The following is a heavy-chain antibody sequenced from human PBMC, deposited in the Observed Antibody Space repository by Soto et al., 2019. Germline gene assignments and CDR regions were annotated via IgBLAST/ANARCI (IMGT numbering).Heavy chain of an antibody. CDR3: ATWVDYGDFEGFYF. CDR2: VDSNGGGS. V-gene: IGHV1-2*04. Sequence: ASVKVSCKTSGYSFTDYKLHWVRQAPGQGLEWMGWVDSNGGGSNSAQKFQGSVTMTWDTSITTAYLDLTRLTTNDTATYFCATWVDYGDFEGFYFWGQGTLVTVSS. J-gene: IGHJ4*02. D-gene: IGHD4-17*01. CDR1: GYSFTDYK.